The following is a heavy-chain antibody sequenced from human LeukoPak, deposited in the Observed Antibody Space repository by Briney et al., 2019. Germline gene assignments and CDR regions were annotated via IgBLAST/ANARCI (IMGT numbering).Heavy chain of an antibody. D-gene: IGHD6-13*01. CDR3: AKDIAAGTDWFDP. J-gene: IGHJ5*02. CDR1: GFTFSSYG. Sequence: GGSLRLSCAASGFTFSSYGMHWVRQAPGKGLEWVAFIRYDESNKYYADSVKGRFTISRDNSKNTLYLQMNSLRAEDTAVYYCAKDIAAGTDWFDPWGQGTLVTVSS. V-gene: IGHV3-30*02. CDR2: IRYDESNK.